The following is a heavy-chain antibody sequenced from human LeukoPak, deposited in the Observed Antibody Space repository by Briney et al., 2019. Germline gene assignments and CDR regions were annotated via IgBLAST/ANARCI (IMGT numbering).Heavy chain of an antibody. V-gene: IGHV3-53*05. CDR3: AKDTRYCSSTSCYRGVYYFDY. CDR1: GFTVSSNY. J-gene: IGHJ4*02. CDR2: IYSGGST. D-gene: IGHD2-2*02. Sequence: GGSLRLSCAASGFTVSSNYMSWVRQAPGKGLEWVSVIYSGGSTYYADSVKGRFTISRDNSKNTLYLQMNSLRAEDTAVYYCAKDTRYCSSTSCYRGVYYFDYWGQGTLVTVSS.